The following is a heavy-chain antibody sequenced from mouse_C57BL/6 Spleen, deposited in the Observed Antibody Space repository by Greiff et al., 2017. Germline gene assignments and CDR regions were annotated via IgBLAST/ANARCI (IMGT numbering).Heavy chain of an antibody. J-gene: IGHJ4*01. D-gene: IGHD2-4*01. CDR3: ARGDYGYAMDY. Sequence: QVQLQQSGAELVKPGASVKMSCKASGYTFTSYWITWVKQRPGQGLEWIGDIYPGSGSTNYNEKFKSKATLTVDTSSSTAYMQLSSLTSEDSAVYYCARGDYGYAMDYWGQGTSVTVSS. CDR2: IYPGSGST. CDR1: GYTFTSYW. V-gene: IGHV1-55*01.